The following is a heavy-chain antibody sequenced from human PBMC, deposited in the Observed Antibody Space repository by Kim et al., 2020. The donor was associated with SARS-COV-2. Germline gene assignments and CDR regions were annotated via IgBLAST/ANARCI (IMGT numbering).Heavy chain of an antibody. CDR1: GFTFSSYA. CDR2: ISGSGGST. D-gene: IGHD6-19*01. V-gene: IGHV3-23*01. Sequence: GGSLRLSCAASGFTFSSYAMSWVRQAPGKGLEWVSAISGSGGSTYYADSVKGRFTISRDNSKNTLYLQMNSLRAEDTAVYYCAKSISAVAPGMNAFDIWGQGTMVTVSS. J-gene: IGHJ3*02. CDR3: AKSISAVAPGMNAFDI.